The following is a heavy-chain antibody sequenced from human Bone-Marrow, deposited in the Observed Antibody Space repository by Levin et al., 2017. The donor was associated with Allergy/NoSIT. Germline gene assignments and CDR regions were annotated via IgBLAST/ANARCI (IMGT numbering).Heavy chain of an antibody. CDR3: ARIMARGWAGLAPDPFEN. D-gene: IGHD3-16*01. V-gene: IGHV1-8*01. CDR2: MNPKSGNT. J-gene: IGHJ3*02. CDR1: GYTFTNFD. Sequence: AGESLKISCKTSGYTFTNFDINWVRQATGQGLEWMGWMNPKSGNTGYGQRFQGRVTMTRNTSISTAYMELRGLRSDDTAIYYCARIMARGWAGLAPDPFENWGQGTMVTVSA.